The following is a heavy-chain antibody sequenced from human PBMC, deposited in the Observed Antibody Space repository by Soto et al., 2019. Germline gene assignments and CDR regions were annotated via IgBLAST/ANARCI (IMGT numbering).Heavy chain of an antibody. CDR2: LNGGTGQT. V-gene: IGHV1-3*01. D-gene: IGHD3-10*01. Sequence: QVQVVQSGAEVKKPGASVRVSCKASGYTFSTYGMHWVRQAPGQSLEWMGWLNGGTGQTRYSQRFQDRVIITRDTSASTGYMELRSLRSEDTAVYYCARGKGMAENYFYYGMDIWGQGTTVIVSS. CDR3: ARGKGMAENYFYYGMDI. J-gene: IGHJ6*02. CDR1: GYTFSTYG.